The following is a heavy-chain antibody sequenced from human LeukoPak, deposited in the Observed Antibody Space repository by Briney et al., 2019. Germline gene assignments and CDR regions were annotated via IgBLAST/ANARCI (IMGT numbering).Heavy chain of an antibody. CDR1: GGSISSYY. J-gene: IGHJ4*02. V-gene: IGHV4-4*07. D-gene: IGHD5-12*01. CDR3: ARDGYDSVYFDY. CDR2: IYTSGST. Sequence: SETLSLTCTVSGGSISSYYWSWIRQPAGKGLEWIGRIYTSGSTNYNPPLKSRVTISVDTSKNQFSLKLSSVTAADTAVYYCARDGYDSVYFDYWGQGTLVTVSS.